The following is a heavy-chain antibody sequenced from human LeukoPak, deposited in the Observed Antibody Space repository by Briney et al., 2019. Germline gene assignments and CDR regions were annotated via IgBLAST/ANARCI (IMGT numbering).Heavy chain of an antibody. CDR2: IYYSGCT. D-gene: IGHD3-22*01. CDR3: ARQIYDSSGYLLDY. J-gene: IGHJ4*02. CDR1: GGSISSYY. Sequence: SSETLSLTCTVSGGSISSYYWSWIRQPPGKGLEWIGYIYYSGCTNYNPSLKSRVTISVDTSKNQFSLKLSSVTAADTAVYYCARQIYDSSGYLLDYWGQGTLVTVSS. V-gene: IGHV4-59*08.